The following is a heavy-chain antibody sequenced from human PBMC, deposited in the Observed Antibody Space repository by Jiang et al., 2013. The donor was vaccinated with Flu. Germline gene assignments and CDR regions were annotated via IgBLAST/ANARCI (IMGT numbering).Heavy chain of an antibody. CDR3: ARYDFDRSIAVGGRGLLGGFDL. J-gene: IGHJ3*01. Sequence: GAEVKKPGESLKISCKASGYSFTNYWIGWVRQVPGKGLEWMGVIYPGDTHTRYSPSFEGQVTISVDRSTRTAYLQWKSLRASDTAMYYCARYDFDRSIAVGGRGLLGGFDLWGQGTKVTVSS. V-gene: IGHV5-51*01. CDR2: IYPGDTHT. D-gene: IGHD6-19*01. CDR1: GYSFTNYW.